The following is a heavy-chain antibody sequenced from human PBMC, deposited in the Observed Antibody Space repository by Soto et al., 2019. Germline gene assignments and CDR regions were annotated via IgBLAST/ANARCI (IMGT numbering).Heavy chain of an antibody. Sequence: EVQLVESGGGLVQPGGSLRLSCAASGFTFSSYSMNWVRQAPGKGLEWVSYISSSSSTIYYADSVKGRFTISRDNAKNSLYLQMNSLRDEDTAVYYCARDRGVRGVNSPPFDYCGQGTLVTVSS. J-gene: IGHJ4*02. CDR2: ISSSSSTI. V-gene: IGHV3-48*02. CDR3: ARDRGVRGVNSPPFDY. CDR1: GFTFSSYS. D-gene: IGHD3-10*01.